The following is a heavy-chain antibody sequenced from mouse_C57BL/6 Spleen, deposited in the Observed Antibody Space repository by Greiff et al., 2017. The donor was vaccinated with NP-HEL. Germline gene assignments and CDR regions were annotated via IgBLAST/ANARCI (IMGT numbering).Heavy chain of an antibody. CDR2: IDPENGDT. CDR3: TTGSSYRYFDV. CDR1: GFNIKDDY. Sequence: EVHLVESGAELVRPGASVKLSCTASGFNIKDDYMHWVKQRPEQGLEWIGWIDPENGDTEYASKFQGKATITADTSSNTAYLQLSSLTSEDTAVYYCTTGSSYRYFDVWGTGTTVTVSS. J-gene: IGHJ1*03. V-gene: IGHV14-4*01. D-gene: IGHD1-1*01.